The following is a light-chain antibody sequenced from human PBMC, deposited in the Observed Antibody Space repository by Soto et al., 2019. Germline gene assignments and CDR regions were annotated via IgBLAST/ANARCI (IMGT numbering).Light chain of an antibody. CDR3: HQYGDSLWT. CDR1: QSVTSTY. Sequence: ESVLTQSPGTLSLSPGERATLSCRASQSVTSTYLAWYQQKPGQAPRLLIYGASSRATGIPDRFSGSGSGTDFTLTISRLEPEDFALYYCHQYGDSLWTFGQGTKVDIK. V-gene: IGKV3-20*01. CDR2: GAS. J-gene: IGKJ1*01.